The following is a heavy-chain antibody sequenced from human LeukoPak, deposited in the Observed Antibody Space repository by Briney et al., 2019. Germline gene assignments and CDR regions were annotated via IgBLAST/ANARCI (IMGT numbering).Heavy chain of an antibody. J-gene: IGHJ6*02. CDR3: ARAGYSSSWYSENYYYYGMDV. CDR2: ISSSGSTI. V-gene: IGHV3-11*01. D-gene: IGHD6-13*01. CDR1: GFTFSDYY. Sequence: GGSLRLSCAASGFTFSDYYMSWIRQAPGKGLEWVSYISSSGSTIYYADPVKGRFTISRDNAKNSLYLQMNSLRAEDTAVYYCARAGYSSSWYSENYYYYGMDVWGQGTTVTVSS.